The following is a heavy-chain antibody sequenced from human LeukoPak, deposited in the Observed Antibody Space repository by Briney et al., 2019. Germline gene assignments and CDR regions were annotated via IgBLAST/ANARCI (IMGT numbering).Heavy chain of an antibody. CDR3: ARDRSRIVVGTSDY. D-gene: IGHD3-22*01. V-gene: IGHV3-21*01. CDR1: GFTFSSYS. J-gene: IGHJ4*02. CDR2: ISSSSSYI. Sequence: PGGSLRLSCAASGFTFSSYSMNWVRPAPGKGLEWVSSISSSSSYIYYADSVKGRFTISRDNAKNSLYLQMNSLRAEDTAVYYCARDRSRIVVGTSDYWGQGTLVTVSS.